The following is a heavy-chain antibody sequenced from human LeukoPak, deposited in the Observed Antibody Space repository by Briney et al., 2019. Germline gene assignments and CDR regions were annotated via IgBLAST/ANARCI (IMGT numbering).Heavy chain of an antibody. CDR2: TNHSGST. V-gene: IGHV4-34*01. D-gene: IGHD6-13*01. CDR3: ARGLGSSSWPDAFDI. CDR1: GGSFSGYY. J-gene: IGHJ3*02. Sequence: SETLSLTCAVYGGSFSGYYWSWIRQPPGKGLEWIGETNHSGSTNYNPSLKSRVTISVDTSKNQFSLKLSSVTAADTAVYYCARGLGSSSWPDAFDIWGQGTMVTVSS.